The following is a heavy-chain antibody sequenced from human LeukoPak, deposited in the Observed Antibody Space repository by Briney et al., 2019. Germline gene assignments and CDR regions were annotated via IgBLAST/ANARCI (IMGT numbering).Heavy chain of an antibody. CDR3: ARHFLRGGFDS. Sequence: SETLSLTCTVSGGSTSNYYWSWLRQPPGKGLEWIAYIFQSGDARYNPSLKSRVTIALDTSKNQFSLTLSSVTAADTAVYYCARHFLRGGFDSWGQGVLVPVSS. J-gene: IGHJ4*02. CDR2: IFQSGDA. CDR1: GGSTSNYY. V-gene: IGHV4-59*08. D-gene: IGHD5-12*01.